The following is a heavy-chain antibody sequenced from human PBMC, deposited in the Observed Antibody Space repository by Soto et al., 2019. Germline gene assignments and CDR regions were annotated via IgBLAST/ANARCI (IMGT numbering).Heavy chain of an antibody. CDR1: GGTFCSYA. D-gene: IGHD2-8*01. J-gene: IGHJ6*02. Sequence: QVQLVQSGAEVKKPGSSVKVSCKASGGTFCSYAISWVRQAPGQGLEWMGGIIPIFGTANYAQKFQGRVKITADDPKRIADMELSSLRSEDTAVYWCARDENPNGMDCWGQGTTVTVSS. V-gene: IGHV1-69*01. CDR2: IIPIFGTA. CDR3: ARDENPNGMDC.